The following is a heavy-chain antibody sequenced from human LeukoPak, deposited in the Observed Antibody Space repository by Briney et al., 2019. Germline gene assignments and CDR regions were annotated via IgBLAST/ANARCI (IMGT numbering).Heavy chain of an antibody. CDR3: ARAPYYYDSGGYWSKPRYFDY. J-gene: IGHJ4*02. CDR1: GGDITTSIRSIGSYY. Sequence: PSETLSLTCSVSGGDITTSIRSIGSYYWSWLRQPPGKGLEWISYIYDSGSANYNPSLKSRVTISVDMPKNHFSLKLTSVPAADTAIYYCARAPYYYDSGGYWSKPRYFDYWGQGIPVTVSS. V-gene: IGHV4-61*03. CDR2: IYDSGSA. D-gene: IGHD3-22*01.